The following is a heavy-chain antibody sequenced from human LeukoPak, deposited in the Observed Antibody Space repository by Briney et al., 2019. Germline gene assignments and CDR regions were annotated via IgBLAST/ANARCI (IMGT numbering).Heavy chain of an antibody. CDR2: ISAYNGNT. J-gene: IGHJ4*02. D-gene: IGHD5-18*01. CDR3: ARARVDTAMVASPEFDY. CDR1: GGTFSSYA. Sequence: GASVKVSCKASGGTFSSYAIGWVRQAPGQGLEWMGWISAYNGNTNYAQKLQGRVTMTTDTSTSTAYMELRSLRSDDTAVYYCARARVDTAMVASPEFDYWGQGTLVTVSS. V-gene: IGHV1-18*01.